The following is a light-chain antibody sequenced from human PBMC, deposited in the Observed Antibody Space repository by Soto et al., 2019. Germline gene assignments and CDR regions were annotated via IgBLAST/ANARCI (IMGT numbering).Light chain of an antibody. V-gene: IGKV3-20*01. Sequence: EIVLTQSPGTLSLSPGERATLSYRASQSVSSSNLAWYQQKPGQAPRLLIYGASSRATGIPDRFSGSGSGTDFTLTISRLEPEDFAVYYCQQYGSSPFTFGPGTKVDIK. CDR3: QQYGSSPFT. CDR1: QSVSSSN. J-gene: IGKJ3*01. CDR2: GAS.